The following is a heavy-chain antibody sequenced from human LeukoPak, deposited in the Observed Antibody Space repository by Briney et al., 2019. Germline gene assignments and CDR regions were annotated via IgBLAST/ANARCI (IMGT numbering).Heavy chain of an antibody. CDR2: IYHSGST. CDR3: AKGRLYQPRNIHFDY. CDR1: GGSISSGGYY. J-gene: IGHJ4*02. V-gene: IGHV4-30-2*01. Sequence: PSETLSLTCTVSGGSISSGGYYWSWIRQPPGKGLEWIGYIYHSGSTYYNPSLKSRVTISVDRSKNQFSLKLSSVTAADTAVYYCAKGRLYQPRNIHFDYWGQGTLVTVSS. D-gene: IGHD2-2*01.